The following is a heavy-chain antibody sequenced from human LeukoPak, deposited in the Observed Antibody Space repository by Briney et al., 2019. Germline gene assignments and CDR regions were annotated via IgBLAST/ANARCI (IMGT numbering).Heavy chain of an antibody. J-gene: IGHJ6*03. D-gene: IGHD3-10*01. CDR1: GFTFDDYA. V-gene: IGHV3-9*01. Sequence: GGSLRLSCAASGFTFDDYAMHWVRQAPGKGLEWVSGICWNSGSIGYADSVKGRFTISRDNAKNSLYLQMNSLRAEDTAVYYCARDRVRALGRYYYYYMDVWGKGTTVTVSS. CDR2: ICWNSGSI. CDR3: ARDRVRALGRYYYYYMDV.